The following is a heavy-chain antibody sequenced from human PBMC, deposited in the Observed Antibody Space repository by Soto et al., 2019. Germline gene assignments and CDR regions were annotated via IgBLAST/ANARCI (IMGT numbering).Heavy chain of an antibody. CDR1: GGSISSGGYS. CDR2: TYYSGTT. V-gene: IGHV4-31*03. Sequence: QVQLQESGPGLVKPSQTLSLTCTVSGGSISSGGYSWSWIRQHPGKGLEWIGYTYYSGTTYYNPSLKSRVSRSVELSKNQFSLKRSSVTAADTAVYYCARTSSSSISAVVKYYYYYDDMDVWGQGTTVTVSS. CDR3: ARTSSSSISAVVKYYYYYDDMDV. D-gene: IGHD2-21*01. J-gene: IGHJ6*02.